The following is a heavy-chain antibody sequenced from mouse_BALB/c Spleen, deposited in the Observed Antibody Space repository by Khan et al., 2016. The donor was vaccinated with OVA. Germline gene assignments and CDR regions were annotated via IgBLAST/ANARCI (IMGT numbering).Heavy chain of an antibody. CDR1: GYSFTGYF. D-gene: IGHD1-1*01. Sequence: VQLQQSGPELVKPGTSVKISCKASGYSFTGYFMNWVMQSHGKSLEWIGRINPHIGETFYNQKFKGKATLTVDESSSTAHMELRSLASEDSAVYYGARKNGSEFYYWGQGTTLTVSS. V-gene: IGHV1-20*02. CDR2: INPHIGET. J-gene: IGHJ2*01. CDR3: ARKNGSEFYY.